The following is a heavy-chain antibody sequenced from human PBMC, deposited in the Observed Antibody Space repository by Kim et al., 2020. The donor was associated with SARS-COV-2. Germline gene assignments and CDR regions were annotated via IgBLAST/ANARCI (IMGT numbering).Heavy chain of an antibody. D-gene: IGHD1-1*01. CDR2: MDPNSGKT. Sequence: ASVKVSCKASGFALTTYEINWVRQAPGQGLEWMGWMDPNSGKTGYAQKFQGRVTMTRSTSINTAYIELSSLRFEDTAIYYCAREVDNWDFVYWGQGTLVTASS. J-gene: IGHJ4*02. CDR1: GFALTTYE. V-gene: IGHV1-8*01. CDR3: AREVDNWDFVY.